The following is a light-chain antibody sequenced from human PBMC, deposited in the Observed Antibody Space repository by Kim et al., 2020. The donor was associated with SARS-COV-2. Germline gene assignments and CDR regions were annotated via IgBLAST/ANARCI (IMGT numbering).Light chain of an antibody. V-gene: IGLV2-14*03. J-gene: IGLJ1*01. Sequence: SITSSCTGTSSDVGGYNYVSWYQQHPGKAPKLMIYDVSNRPSGVSNRFSGSKSGNTASLTISGLQAEDEADYYCSSCTSSSTPYVFGTGTKVTVL. CDR1: SSDVGGYNY. CDR2: DVS. CDR3: SSCTSSSTPYV.